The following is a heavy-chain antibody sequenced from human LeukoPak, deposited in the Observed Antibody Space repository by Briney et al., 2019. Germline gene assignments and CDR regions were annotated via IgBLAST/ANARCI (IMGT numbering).Heavy chain of an antibody. Sequence: SETLSLTCTVSGGSISSSSYYWGWIRQPPGKGLEWIGSIYYSGSTYYNPSLKSRVTISVNTSKNQFSLKLSSVTAADTAVYYCARHSSGSNFDYWGQGTLVTVSS. D-gene: IGHD6-19*01. V-gene: IGHV4-39*01. CDR3: ARHSSGSNFDY. J-gene: IGHJ4*02. CDR2: IYYSGST. CDR1: GGSISSSSYY.